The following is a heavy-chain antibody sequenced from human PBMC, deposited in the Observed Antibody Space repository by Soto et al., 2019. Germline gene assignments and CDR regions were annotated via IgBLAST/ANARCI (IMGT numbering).Heavy chain of an antibody. V-gene: IGHV4-31*03. J-gene: IGHJ4*02. Sequence: QVQLQESGPGLVKPSQTLSLTCTVSGGSISSGGTGSYWTWIRQLPGKGLEWIGYIYYTGNTYYNPSLKSRPTISIDTSENQFSLKLTSVTAADTAVYFCASGHDAYKVRYWGQGTLVTCSS. CDR3: ASGHDAYKVRY. CDR2: IYYTGNT. CDR1: GGSISSGGTGSY. D-gene: IGHD1-1*01.